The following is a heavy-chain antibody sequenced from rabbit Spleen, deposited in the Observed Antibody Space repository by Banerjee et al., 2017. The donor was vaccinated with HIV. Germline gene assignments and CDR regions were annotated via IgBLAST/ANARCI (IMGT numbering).Heavy chain of an antibody. D-gene: IGHD8-1*01. CDR3: ARDAGSSFSSYGMDL. CDR1: GFSFSSSDY. J-gene: IGHJ6*01. Sequence: QSLEESGGDLVKPGASLTLTCTASGFSFSSSDYMCWVRQAPGKGLEWISCIAGSGSGFTYSATWVTGRVTCSKTSSTTVTLQMASLTVADTATYFCARDAGSSFSSYGMDLWGPGTLVTVS. V-gene: IGHV1S40*01. CDR2: IAGSGSGFT.